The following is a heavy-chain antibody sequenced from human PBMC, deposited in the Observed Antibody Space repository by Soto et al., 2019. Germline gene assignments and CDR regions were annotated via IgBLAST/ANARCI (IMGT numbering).Heavy chain of an antibody. CDR1: GYTFTGSD. V-gene: IGHV1-2*04. CDR3: ARELFCSSTSCYAGIAV. D-gene: IGHD2-2*01. J-gene: IGHJ6*02. CDR2: INPNSGGT. Sequence: ASVKVSCKASGYTFTGSDMHWVRQAPGQGLEWMGWINPNSGGTNYSQKFQGWVTMTRDTSISTAYMELSRLRSDDTAVYYCARELFCSSTSCYAGIAVWGQGTTVTVSS.